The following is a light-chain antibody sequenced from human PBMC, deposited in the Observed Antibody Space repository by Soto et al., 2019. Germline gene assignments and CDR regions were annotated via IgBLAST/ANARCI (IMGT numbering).Light chain of an antibody. V-gene: IGKV3-20*01. CDR2: AAS. Sequence: EVVLTQSPATLSLSPGERATLSCMASQSVSSYLAWYQQKPGQAPRLLIYAASTRATGIPDRFSGSGSGTDFTLTIGRLDPEDFAVYYCLKYGSSPGWTFGPGTKV. CDR1: QSVSSY. CDR3: LKYGSSPGWT. J-gene: IGKJ1*01.